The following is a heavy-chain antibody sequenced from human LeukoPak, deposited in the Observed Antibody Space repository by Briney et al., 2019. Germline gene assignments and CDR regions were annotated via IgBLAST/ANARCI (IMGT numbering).Heavy chain of an antibody. CDR2: IYYTGST. D-gene: IGHD3-22*01. CDR3: ARGRSYYDSSGPIYYFDY. J-gene: IGHJ4*02. Sequence: PSETLSLTCTVSGGSISSYYWSWIRQPPGKGLEWIGYIYYTGSTNYNPSLKSRVTISVDTSKSQFSLKLSSVTAADTAVYYCARGRSYYDSSGPIYYFDYWGQGTLVTVSS. V-gene: IGHV4-59*01. CDR1: GGSISSYY.